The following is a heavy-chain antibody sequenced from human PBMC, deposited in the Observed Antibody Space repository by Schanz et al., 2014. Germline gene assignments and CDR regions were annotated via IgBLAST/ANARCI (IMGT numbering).Heavy chain of an antibody. CDR1: GFTFSRSG. CDR2: IWFDGSNK. Sequence: QVQLVESGGGLVQPGRSLRLSCAASGFTFSRSGMHWVRQAPGKGLEWVAIIWFDGSNKYYADSVKGRFTISRDNSKNTLFLHMNSLRAEDKAVYYCAKDYRTGAIDYWGQGTLVTVSS. J-gene: IGHJ4*02. CDR3: AKDYRTGAIDY. D-gene: IGHD7-27*01. V-gene: IGHV3-33*06.